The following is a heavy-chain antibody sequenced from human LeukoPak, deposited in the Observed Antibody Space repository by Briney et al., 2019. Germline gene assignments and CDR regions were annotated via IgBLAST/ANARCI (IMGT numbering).Heavy chain of an antibody. CDR3: ARGRKQWLVEPYYFDY. Sequence: SETLSLTCTVSGGSISSYYWSRIRQPPGKGLEWIGYIYYSGSTNYKPSLKSRVTISVDTSKNQFSLKLSSVTAADTAVYYCARGRKQWLVEPYYFDYWGQGTLVIVSS. D-gene: IGHD6-19*01. CDR1: GGSISSYY. CDR2: IYYSGST. J-gene: IGHJ4*02. V-gene: IGHV4-59*12.